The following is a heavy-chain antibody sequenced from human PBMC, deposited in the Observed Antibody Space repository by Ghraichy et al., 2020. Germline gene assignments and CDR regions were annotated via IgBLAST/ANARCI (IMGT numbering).Heavy chain of an antibody. D-gene: IGHD3-3*01. CDR2: INAGNGYT. CDR1: GYPFTTYA. J-gene: IGHJ6*02. Sequence: ASVKVSCKASGYPFTTYALHWVRQAPGQRLEWMGWINAGNGYTKYSPKFQVRVTITRDSSASTAYMELNSLTAEDTAIYYCARDPPFRSSVVTVQYPYFYGLDVWGQGTAVTVSS. CDR3: ARDPPFRSSVVTVQYPYFYGLDV. V-gene: IGHV1-3*01.